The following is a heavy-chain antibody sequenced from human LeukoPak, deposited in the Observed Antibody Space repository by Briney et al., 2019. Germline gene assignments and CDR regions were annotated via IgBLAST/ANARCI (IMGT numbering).Heavy chain of an antibody. CDR3: VRGPRSHRSDLTKWYFDL. CDR2: ISTDSKFK. Sequence: GGSLRLSCAASEFTFRSFNMVWVRQAPGKGLEWVSSISTDSKFKYYSDSVTGRFTISRDNAENSLSLQMNSLRVDDTATYYCVRGPRSHRSDLTKWYFDLWGRGTLVSVSS. J-gene: IGHJ2*01. V-gene: IGHV3-21*01. CDR1: EFTFRSFN.